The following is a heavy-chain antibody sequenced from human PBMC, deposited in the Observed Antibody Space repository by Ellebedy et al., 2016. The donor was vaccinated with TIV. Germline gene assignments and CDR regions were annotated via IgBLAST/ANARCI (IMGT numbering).Heavy chain of an antibody. Sequence: AASVKVSCKASGGTFSSYAIRWVRQAPGQGLEWMGGIIPMFGKANSAQKFQGRVTITADDSTSTAYMELSSLRSEDTAVYYCARDSGANFLGLSFGLWGRGTLVTVSS. J-gene: IGHJ2*01. CDR3: ARDSGANFLGLSFGL. CDR2: IIPMFGKA. D-gene: IGHD4/OR15-4a*01. V-gene: IGHV1-69*13. CDR1: GGTFSSYA.